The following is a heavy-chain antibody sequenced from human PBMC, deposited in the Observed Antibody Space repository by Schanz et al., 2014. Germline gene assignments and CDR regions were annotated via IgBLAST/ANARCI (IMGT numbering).Heavy chain of an antibody. D-gene: IGHD1-26*01. CDR1: GFTFSDYA. Sequence: EVQLLESGGGLVQPGGSLRVSCAATGFTFSDYAMSWVRQAPGKGLEWVSAISDSGGSMFYADSVKGRFTISRDNSKNTLYLQMNSLRAEDTAIYYCAKGRTVWSGSDRKYYFDYWGQGTLVTVSS. V-gene: IGHV3-23*01. CDR2: ISDSGGSM. CDR3: AKGRTVWSGSDRKYYFDY. J-gene: IGHJ4*02.